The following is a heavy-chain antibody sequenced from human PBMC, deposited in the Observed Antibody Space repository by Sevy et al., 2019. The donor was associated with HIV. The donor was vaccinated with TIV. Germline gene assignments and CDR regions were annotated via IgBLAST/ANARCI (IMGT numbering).Heavy chain of an antibody. J-gene: IGHJ4*02. CDR2: ISSSSSYI. Sequence: GESLKISCAASGFTFSSYSMNWVRQAPGKGLEWVSSISSSSSYIYYADSVKGRFTISRDNAKNSLYLQMNSLRAEDTAVYYCARGPRGAAAADFDYWGQGTLVTVSS. V-gene: IGHV3-21*01. CDR3: ARGPRGAAAADFDY. CDR1: GFTFSSYS. D-gene: IGHD6-13*01.